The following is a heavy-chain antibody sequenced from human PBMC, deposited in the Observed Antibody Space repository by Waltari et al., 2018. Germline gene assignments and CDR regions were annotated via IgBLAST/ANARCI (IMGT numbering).Heavy chain of an antibody. V-gene: IGHV4-39*01. Sequence: QLHPQESGPGLVKPSETLSLTRTVSGGSIRSTSYYRGWIRQPPGMGLEWIGSFYYGGKTYYNPSLQSRITISVDTSKNQFSLKLNSVTAADTAVYYCARPCCVGGGALLSLDLWGQGTLVTVSS. CDR3: ARPCCVGGGALLSLDL. J-gene: IGHJ5*02. CDR1: GGSIRSTSYY. D-gene: IGHD3-16*01. CDR2: FYYGGKT.